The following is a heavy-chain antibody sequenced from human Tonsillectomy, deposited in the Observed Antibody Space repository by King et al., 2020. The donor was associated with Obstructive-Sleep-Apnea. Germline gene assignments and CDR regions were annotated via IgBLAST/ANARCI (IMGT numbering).Heavy chain of an antibody. V-gene: IGHV4-59*01. D-gene: IGHD6-13*01. CDR2: IYYIGRI. Sequence: VQRQESGPGLVKPSETLSLTCTVLGGAISTFDWNCVRQPPGKGLEGIGDIYYIGRIHSNPTLKSRVSISVDTSENQFSLKLSSVTAADTAVYYCARDPSYSSNWGVYFDHWGQGTLVTVSS. J-gene: IGHJ4*02. CDR1: GGAISTFD. CDR3: ARDPSYSSNWGVYFDH.